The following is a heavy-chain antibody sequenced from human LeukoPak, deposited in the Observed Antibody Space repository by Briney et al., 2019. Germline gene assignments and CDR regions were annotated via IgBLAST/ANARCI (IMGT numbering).Heavy chain of an antibody. D-gene: IGHD3-22*01. J-gene: IGHJ4*02. Sequence: PGGSLRLSCAASEFTFSNYAMSWVRQAPGKGLEWVAMISYNGNNQRPADSVKGRFTVSRDNSKNTLYLQMNNLRAEDSAVYYCARDADTSGYFSFFDRWGQGTLVTVSS. CDR3: ARDADTSGYFSFFDR. CDR2: ISYNGNNQ. CDR1: EFTFSNYA. V-gene: IGHV3-30-3*01.